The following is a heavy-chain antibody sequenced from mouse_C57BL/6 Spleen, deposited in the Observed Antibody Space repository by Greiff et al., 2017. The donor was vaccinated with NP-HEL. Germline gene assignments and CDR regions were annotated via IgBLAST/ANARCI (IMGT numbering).Heavy chain of an antibody. J-gene: IGHJ4*01. CDR2: ISDGGSYT. CDR1: GFTFSSYA. V-gene: IGHV5-4*01. Sequence: EVQLQESGGGLVKPGGSLKLSCAASGFTFSSYAMSWVRQTPEKRLEWVATISDGGSYTYYPDNVKGRFTISRDNAKNNLYLQMSHLKSEDTAMYYCAREGAITTVVANAMDYWGQGTSVTVSS. D-gene: IGHD1-1*01. CDR3: AREGAITTVVANAMDY.